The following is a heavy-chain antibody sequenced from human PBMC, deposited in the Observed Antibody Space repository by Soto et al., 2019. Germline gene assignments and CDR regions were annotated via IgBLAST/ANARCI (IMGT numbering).Heavy chain of an antibody. CDR3: AKRPLTWYLGLDY. V-gene: IGHV3-23*01. J-gene: IGHJ4*02. Sequence: EVQLLESGGGLVQPGGSLRLSCAASGFTFSNYAMTWVRQAPGKGLEWVSAINGDGGGNGGSTYYADSVKGRFTIYRDNSRNTLYLHMNNPRVEDTAVYYCAKRPLTWYLGLDYWGQGALVTVSS. D-gene: IGHD3-9*01. CDR2: INGDGGGNGGST. CDR1: GFTFSNYA.